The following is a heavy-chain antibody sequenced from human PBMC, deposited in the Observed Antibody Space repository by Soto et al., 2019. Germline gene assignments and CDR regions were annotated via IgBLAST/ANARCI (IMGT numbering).Heavy chain of an antibody. J-gene: IGHJ4*02. D-gene: IGHD2-8*02. CDR2: IYYSGNV. CDR3: ARDKITGLFDY. CDR1: GGSISNYY. V-gene: IGHV4-59*12. Sequence: SETLSLTCTVSGGSISNYYWSWIRQPPGKGLEWIGYIYYSGNVNYNPSFKSRVTISVDTSKNQFSLKLTSVTAADTAVYYCARDKITGLFDYWGQGTLVTVSS.